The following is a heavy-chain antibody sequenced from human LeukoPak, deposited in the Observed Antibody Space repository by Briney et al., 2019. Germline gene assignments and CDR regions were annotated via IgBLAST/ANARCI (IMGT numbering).Heavy chain of an antibody. CDR1: GGSISSYY. D-gene: IGHD3-10*01. CDR2: IFYSGTT. J-gene: IGHJ5*02. Sequence: SETLSLTCTVSGGSISSYYWSWIRQPPGKGLEWIGFIFYSGTTNYNPSLKSRVTMSIDTSKNQFSLNLISVTAADTAVYYCARDSGTTGEVKFDPWGQGTLVTVSS. CDR3: ARDSGTTGEVKFDP. V-gene: IGHV4-59*12.